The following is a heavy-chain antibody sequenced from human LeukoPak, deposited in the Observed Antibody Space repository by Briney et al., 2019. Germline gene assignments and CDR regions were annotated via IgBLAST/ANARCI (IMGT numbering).Heavy chain of an antibody. Sequence: SETLSLTCTVSGGSISSGGYYWSWIRQHPGKGLEWIGYIYYSGSTYYNPSLKSRVTISVDTSKNQFSLKLSSVTAADTAVYYCASWIAAGTSAYYYGMDVWGQGTTVTVSS. CDR2: IYYSGST. CDR3: ASWIAAGTSAYYYGMDV. D-gene: IGHD6-13*01. V-gene: IGHV4-31*03. CDR1: GGSISSGGYY. J-gene: IGHJ6*02.